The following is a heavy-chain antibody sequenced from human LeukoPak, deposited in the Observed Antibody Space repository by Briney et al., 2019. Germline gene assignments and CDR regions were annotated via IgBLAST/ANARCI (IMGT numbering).Heavy chain of an antibody. CDR1: GFTFSSYS. D-gene: IGHD2-2*01. J-gene: IGHJ4*02. CDR3: ARSQGSPAALGGYFDY. V-gene: IGHV3-7*01. CDR2: IKQDGSEK. Sequence: PGGSLRLSCAASGFTFSSYSMNWVRQAPGKGLEWVANIKQDGSEKCYVDSVKGRFTISRDNAKNSLYLQMNSLRAEDTAVYYCARSQGSPAALGGYFDYWGQGTLVTVSS.